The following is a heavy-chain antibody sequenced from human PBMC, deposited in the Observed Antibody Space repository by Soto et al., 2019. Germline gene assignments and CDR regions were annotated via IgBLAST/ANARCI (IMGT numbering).Heavy chain of an antibody. CDR3: ARHDGSGWSAY. Sequence: ASVKVSCKASGYTFTSYGVSWVRQAPGQGPEWMGWISANNGNTNYAQLLQGRVTMTTDSSTSTAYMELRSLRSDDSAMYYCARHDGSGWSAYWGQGTLVTVSS. D-gene: IGHD6-19*01. CDR1: GYTFTSYG. J-gene: IGHJ4*02. CDR2: ISANNGNT. V-gene: IGHV1-18*01.